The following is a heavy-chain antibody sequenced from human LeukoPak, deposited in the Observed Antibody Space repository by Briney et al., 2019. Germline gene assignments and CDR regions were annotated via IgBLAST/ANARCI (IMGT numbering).Heavy chain of an antibody. CDR1: GYVFTSYY. J-gene: IGHJ6*02. D-gene: IGHD2-2*01. Sequence: ASVKVSCKASGYVFTSYYIHWMRQAPGQGLEWMGITDPIGGSTNYAQKFQGRVTITADKSTSTAYMELSSLRSEDTAVYYCARDGCSSTSCLGAYYYGMDVWGQGTTVTVSS. V-gene: IGHV1-46*01. CDR3: ARDGCSSTSCLGAYYYGMDV. CDR2: TDPIGGST.